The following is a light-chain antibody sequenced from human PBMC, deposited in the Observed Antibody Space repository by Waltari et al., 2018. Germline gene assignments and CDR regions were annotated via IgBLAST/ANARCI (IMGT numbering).Light chain of an antibody. V-gene: IGLV3-25*03. J-gene: IGLJ2*01. Sequence: SYELTQPPSVSVSPGQTARITCSGDALPTQYAYWYQQQPGQAPVLVIYKDTERHAGIPERFAGSSSGTTVTLTISGVRAEDEADYYCQSADSSGTYPFGGGTKLTVL. CDR3: QSADSSGTYP. CDR1: ALPTQY. CDR2: KDT.